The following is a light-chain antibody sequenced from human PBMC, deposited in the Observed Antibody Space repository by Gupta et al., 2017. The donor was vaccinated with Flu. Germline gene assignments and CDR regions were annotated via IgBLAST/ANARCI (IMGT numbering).Light chain of an antibody. V-gene: IGLV3-21*02. CDR1: KIESKS. CDR3: QVWDSTSDHVV. CDR2: DDC. J-gene: IGLJ2*01. Sequence: YVLSQPPSVSGAPGPTARVTCGGNKIESKSVYWYQQKPGQAPVLVVYDDCDRPSGIPERFSGSNSGNTATLTLSRVEVGDEADYYCQVWDSTSDHVVFGGGTKLTVL.